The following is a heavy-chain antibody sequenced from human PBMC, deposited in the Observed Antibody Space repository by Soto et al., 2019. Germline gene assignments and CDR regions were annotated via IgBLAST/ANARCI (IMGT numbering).Heavy chain of an antibody. CDR2: IYYSGST. Sequence: SETLSLTCTVSGGSISSGDDFWTWIRQPPGKGLEWIGYIYYSGSTYYNPSLKSRLTMSVDTSKNQFSLKLSSVTAADTAVYYCARDRAKWKDYYYYGMDVSGQGTTVTVSS. CDR1: GGSISSGDDF. D-gene: IGHD1-20*01. J-gene: IGHJ6*02. V-gene: IGHV4-30-4*01. CDR3: ARDRAKWKDYYYYGMDV.